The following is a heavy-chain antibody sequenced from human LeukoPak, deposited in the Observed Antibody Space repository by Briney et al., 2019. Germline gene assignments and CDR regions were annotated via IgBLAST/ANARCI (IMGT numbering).Heavy chain of an antibody. D-gene: IGHD6-19*01. V-gene: IGHV4-38-2*02. CDR2: MYYSGNT. J-gene: IGHJ4*02. CDR1: GYSISSGYY. Sequence: PSETLSLTCSVSGYSISSGYYWGWIRQPPGKGLEWIGSMYYSGNTYYNPSLESRVTLSVDTSKNHFSLKLSSMTAADTAVYYCARAGYSSGWYVYWGQGTLVTVSS. CDR3: ARAGYSSGWYVY.